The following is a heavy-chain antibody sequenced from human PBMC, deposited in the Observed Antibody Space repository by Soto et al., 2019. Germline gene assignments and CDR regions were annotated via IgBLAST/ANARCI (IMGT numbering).Heavy chain of an antibody. J-gene: IGHJ6*03. CDR1: GGSFSGYY. V-gene: IGHV4-34*01. CDR2: INHSGST. CDR3: ARGRGTNVQRYCSGCSCHYYYYMDV. Sequence: SETLSLTCAVYGGSFSGYYWSWIRQPPGKGLEWIGEINHSGSTNYNPSLKSRVTISVDTSKNQFSLTLSSVTAAATAVYYCARGRGTNVQRYCSGCSCHYYYYMDVWGKGTTVTVSS. D-gene: IGHD2-15*01.